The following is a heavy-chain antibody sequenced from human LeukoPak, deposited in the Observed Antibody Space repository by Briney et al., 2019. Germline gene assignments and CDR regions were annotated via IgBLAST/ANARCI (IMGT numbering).Heavy chain of an antibody. CDR1: GGSISSSSYY. CDR2: IYYSGST. CDR3: ARHSKGWFDP. V-gene: IGHV4-39*01. Sequence: SETLSLTCTVYGGSISSSSYYWGWIRQPPGKGLEWIGSIYYSGSTYYNPSFKSRVTISVDTSKNQFSLKLSSVTAADTAVYYCARHSKGWFDPWGQGTLVIVSS. J-gene: IGHJ5*02.